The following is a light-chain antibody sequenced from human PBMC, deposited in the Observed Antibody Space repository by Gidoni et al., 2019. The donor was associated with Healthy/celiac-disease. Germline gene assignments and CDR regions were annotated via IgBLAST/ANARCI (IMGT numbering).Light chain of an antibody. J-gene: IGKJ4*01. CDR2: DAS. Sequence: ELVLTQSPATLSLSPGERATRSCRASQSVSSYLAWYQQKPGQAPRLLIDDASNRATGITARCSGSGSGTDFTLTISSLEPEDVAVYYCQQRSNWLTFXGXTKVEIK. CDR3: QQRSNWLT. V-gene: IGKV3-11*01. CDR1: QSVSSY.